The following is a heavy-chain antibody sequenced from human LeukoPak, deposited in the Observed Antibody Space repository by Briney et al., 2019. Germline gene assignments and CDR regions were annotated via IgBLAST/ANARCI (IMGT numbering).Heavy chain of an antibody. CDR1: GFTFITES. J-gene: IGHJ4*02. V-gene: IGHV3-21*01. D-gene: IGHD2-15*01. Sequence: PGGSLRLSCAASGFTFITESMNWVRQAPGKGLEWVSSISSSNSFINYADSVKGRFTISRDNGENSLYLQMNSLRAEDTALYYCATEVAEGGPQDYWGQGTLVTVSS. CDR3: ATEVAEGGPQDY. CDR2: ISSSNSFI.